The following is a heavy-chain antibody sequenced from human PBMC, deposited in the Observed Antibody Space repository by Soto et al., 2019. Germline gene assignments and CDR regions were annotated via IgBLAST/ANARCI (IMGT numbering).Heavy chain of an antibody. Sequence: QITLKESGPTLVKPTQTLTLTCTFSGFSLSTRGVAVGWIRQPPGKALEWLALIYWDDDKRYRPSLKSRLTITKDTYKNQVVLTMTNMDPVDTATYYCARQLWFGEFYWGQGTLVTVSS. D-gene: IGHD3-10*01. CDR2: IYWDDDK. V-gene: IGHV2-5*02. J-gene: IGHJ4*02. CDR1: GFSLSTRGVA. CDR3: ARQLWFGEFY.